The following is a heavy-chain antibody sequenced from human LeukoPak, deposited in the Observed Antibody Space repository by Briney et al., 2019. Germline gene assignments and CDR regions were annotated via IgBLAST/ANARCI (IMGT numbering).Heavy chain of an antibody. CDR3: ARADYYDSSGYYTLDY. J-gene: IGHJ4*02. CDR2: INHSGST. Sequence: PSETLSLTCAVYGGSFSGYYWSWIRQPPGKGLEWIGEINHSGSTNYNPSLKSRVTIPVDTSKNQFSLKLSSATAADTAVYYCARADYYDSSGYYTLDYWGQGTLVTASS. D-gene: IGHD3-22*01. CDR1: GGSFSGYY. V-gene: IGHV4-34*01.